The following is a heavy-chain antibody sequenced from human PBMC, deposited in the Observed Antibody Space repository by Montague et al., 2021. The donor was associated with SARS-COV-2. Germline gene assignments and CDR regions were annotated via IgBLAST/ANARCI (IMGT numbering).Heavy chain of an antibody. J-gene: IGHJ4*02. CDR3: EHRQYDFLTGQGGADY. CDR1: GFSLSNSGVG. Sequence: PALVKPTQTLTLICTFSGFSLSNSGVGVGWIRQPPGKALEWLALVYWDGDKRYSPSLKSRLSITTDTSKNQVVLAMTNVDPVDTATYFCEHRQYDFLTGQGGADYWGQGVLVTVSS. V-gene: IGHV2-5*02. D-gene: IGHD3/OR15-3a*01. CDR2: VYWDGDK.